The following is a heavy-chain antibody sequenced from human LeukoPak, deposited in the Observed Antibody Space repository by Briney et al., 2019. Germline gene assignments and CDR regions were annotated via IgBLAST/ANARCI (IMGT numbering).Heavy chain of an antibody. D-gene: IGHD6-19*01. CDR1: GGSISSYY. CDR2: IYASGST. J-gene: IGHJ4*02. V-gene: IGHV4-4*07. CDR3: ARVPPALSGWEIYFDY. Sequence: SETLSLTCTVSGGSISSYYWSWIRQPAGQGLEWIGHIYASGSTNYNPSLKSRVTVSIDTSKNQFSLKLDSVTAADTAVYYCARVPPALSGWEIYFDYWGQGTLVTVSS.